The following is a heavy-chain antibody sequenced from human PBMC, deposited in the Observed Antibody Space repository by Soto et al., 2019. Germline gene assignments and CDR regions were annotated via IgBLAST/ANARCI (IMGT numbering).Heavy chain of an antibody. V-gene: IGHV1-69*08. CDR3: AKEDYPVIPVQTRTYYYHYYMDV. Sequence: ASVKVSCKASGGTFSSYTISWVRQAPGQGLEWMGRIIPVLGKADHAQKFQGRVTITADRSTSTIYMELSGLTFEDTAVYYCAKEDYPVIPVQTRTYYYHYYMDVWGQGTTVTVSS. J-gene: IGHJ6*02. CDR2: IIPVLGKA. D-gene: IGHD2-2*01. CDR1: GGTFSSYT.